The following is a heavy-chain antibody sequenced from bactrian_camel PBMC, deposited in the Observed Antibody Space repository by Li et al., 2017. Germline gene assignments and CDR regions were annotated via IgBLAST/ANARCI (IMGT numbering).Heavy chain of an antibody. CDR3: AAGYSVGLCSRTYEYGY. CDR2: INDIGTT. D-gene: IGHD5*01. Sequence: QVQLVESGGDSVQTGGSLRLSCVASGDTNSTYCMGWFRQRPGEEREEVATINDIGTTTYVDSVKGRFTISQDNAKNTLYLQMNALKPEDTATYYCAAGYSVGLCSRTYEYGYWGQGTQVTVSS. V-gene: IGHV3S53*01. J-gene: IGHJ4*01. CDR1: GDTNSTYC.